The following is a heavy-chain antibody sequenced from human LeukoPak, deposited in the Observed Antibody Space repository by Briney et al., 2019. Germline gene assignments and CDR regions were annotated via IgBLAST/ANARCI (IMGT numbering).Heavy chain of an antibody. Sequence: SETLSLTCAVYGGSFSGYYWSWIRQPPGKGLEWIGEINHSGSTNYNPSLKGRVTISVDTSKNQFSLKLSSVTAADTAVYYCARDGYAFSSNWFDPWGQGTLVTVSS. CDR1: GGSFSGYY. CDR2: INHSGST. J-gene: IGHJ5*02. D-gene: IGHD5-12*01. CDR3: ARDGYAFSSNWFDP. V-gene: IGHV4-34*01.